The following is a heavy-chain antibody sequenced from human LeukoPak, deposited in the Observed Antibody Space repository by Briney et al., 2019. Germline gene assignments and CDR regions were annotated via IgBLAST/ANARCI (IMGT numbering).Heavy chain of an antibody. V-gene: IGHV3-7*01. CDR3: ARAGGFYCSSTSCYAFDY. D-gene: IGHD2-2*01. J-gene: IGHJ4*02. CDR1: GFTFSSYW. Sequence: GGSLRLSCAASGFTFSSYWMSWVRQAPGKGLEWVANIKQDGSDKYYVDSVKGRFTISRDNAKNSLYLQMNSLRAEDTAVYYCARAGGFYCSSTSCYAFDYWGQGTLVTVSS. CDR2: IKQDGSDK.